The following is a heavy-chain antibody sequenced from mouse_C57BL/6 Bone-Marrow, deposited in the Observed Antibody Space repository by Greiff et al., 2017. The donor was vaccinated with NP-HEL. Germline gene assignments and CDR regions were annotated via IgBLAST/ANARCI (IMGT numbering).Heavy chain of an antibody. J-gene: IGHJ2*01. D-gene: IGHD1-1*01. Sequence: QVQLQQSGAELVRPGTSVKLSCKASGYTFTSYWMHWVKQRPGQGLEWIGVIDPSDSYTNYNQKFKGKATLTVDTSSSTAYMQLSSLTSEDSAVYYCAKGYYYGSFDYWGQGTTLTVSS. V-gene: IGHV1-59*01. CDR2: IDPSDSYT. CDR1: GYTFTSYW. CDR3: AKGYYYGSFDY.